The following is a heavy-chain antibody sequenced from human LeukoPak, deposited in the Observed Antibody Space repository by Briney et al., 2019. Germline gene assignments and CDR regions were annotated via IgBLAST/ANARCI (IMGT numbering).Heavy chain of an antibody. CDR1: GFTVSSNY. J-gene: IGHJ6*02. D-gene: IGHD3-9*01. CDR2: IYSGGST. V-gene: IGHV3-53*01. Sequence: RGSLRLSRAASGFTVSSNYMSWVRQAPGKGLEWVSVIYSGGSTYYADSVKGRFTISRDNSKNTLYLQMNSLRAEDTAVYYCARASEDYAVLRYFDWAVAGGMDVWGQGTTVTVSS. CDR3: ARASEDYAVLRYFDWAVAGGMDV.